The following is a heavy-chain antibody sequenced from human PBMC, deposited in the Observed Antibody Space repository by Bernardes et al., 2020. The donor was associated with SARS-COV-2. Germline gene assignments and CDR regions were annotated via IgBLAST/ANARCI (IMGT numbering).Heavy chain of an antibody. V-gene: IGHV3-23*01. CDR2: IGGSGLST. Sequence: GALRLSCAASGFTFSSYAMSWVRQAPGKGLEWVSNIGGSGLSTYHADSVKGRFTISRDNSKNTLFLQMNSLRAEDTAVYYCAKTAAGTGWFDSWGQGTLVTVSS. J-gene: IGHJ5*01. CDR3: AKTAAGTGWFDS. CDR1: GFTFSSYA. D-gene: IGHD6-13*01.